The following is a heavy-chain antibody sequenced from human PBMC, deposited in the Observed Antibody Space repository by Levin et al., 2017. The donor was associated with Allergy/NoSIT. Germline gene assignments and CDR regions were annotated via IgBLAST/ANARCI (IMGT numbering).Heavy chain of an antibody. J-gene: IGHJ1*01. V-gene: IGHV3-30-3*01. CDR3: ARAYSSGWLNPVFQH. CDR1: GFTFSSYA. CDR2: ISYDGSNK. Sequence: GESLKISCAASGFTFSSYAMHWVRQAPGKGLEWVAVISYDGSNKYYADSVKGRFTISRDNSKNTLYLQMNSLRAEDTAVYYCARAYSSGWLNPVFQHWGQGTLVTVSS. D-gene: IGHD6-19*01.